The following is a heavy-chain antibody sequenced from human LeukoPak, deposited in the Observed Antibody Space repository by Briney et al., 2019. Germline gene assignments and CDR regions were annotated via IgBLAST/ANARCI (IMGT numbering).Heavy chain of an antibody. CDR2: IRTTAEGAKYA. CDR3: DTDQRYAFDY. Sequence: GGSLRLSCSTSEFSFTDYPMNWVRQAPGKGLEWISNIRTTAEGAKYAYYADSVKGRVTISRDDGKNTLYLHMNSLRDDDTAVYYCDTDQRYAFDYLVQGILVTVSS. J-gene: IGHJ4*02. D-gene: IGHD3-9*01. V-gene: IGHV3-48*02. CDR1: EFSFTDYP.